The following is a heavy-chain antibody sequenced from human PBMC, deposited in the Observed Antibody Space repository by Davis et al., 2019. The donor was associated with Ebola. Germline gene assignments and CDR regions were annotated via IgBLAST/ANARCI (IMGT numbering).Heavy chain of an antibody. V-gene: IGHV5-51*01. D-gene: IGHD2-8*02. Sequence: KVSCKDSGNSFTSHWIGWVRQMPGKGLEWMGLIYTGDSDTRYSPSFRGQVTISADKSTKTAFLQWGSLRASDTAMYFCASLRRTITGMDDAFDIWGQGTMVTVSS. CDR2: IYTGDSDT. J-gene: IGHJ3*02. CDR1: GNSFTSHW. CDR3: ASLRRTITGMDDAFDI.